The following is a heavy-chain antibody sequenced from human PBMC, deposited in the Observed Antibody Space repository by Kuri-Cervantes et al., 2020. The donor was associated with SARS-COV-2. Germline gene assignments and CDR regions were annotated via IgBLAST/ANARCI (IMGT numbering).Heavy chain of an antibody. Sequence: GGSLRLSCAASGFTFSSYSMNWVRQAPGKGLEWVSSISSSSSYIYYADSVKGRFTISRDNAKNSLYLQMNSLRAEDTAVYYCARRAGIAAAGTQGAYDYWGQGTLVTVSS. D-gene: IGHD6-13*01. V-gene: IGHV3-21*01. CDR2: ISSSSSYI. J-gene: IGHJ4*02. CDR3: ARRAGIAAAGTQGAYDY. CDR1: GFTFSSYS.